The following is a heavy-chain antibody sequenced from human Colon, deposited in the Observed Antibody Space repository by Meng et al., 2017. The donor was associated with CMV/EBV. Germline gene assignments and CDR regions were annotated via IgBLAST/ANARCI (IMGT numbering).Heavy chain of an antibody. CDR2: IYYSGST. CDR1: GGSIRSSSYY. D-gene: IGHD6-13*01. V-gene: IGHV4-39*07. J-gene: IGHJ4*02. CDR3: ARAAAAGEYYFDY. Sequence: QRQRQESGPGLVKPSETLSLTCTVSGGSIRSSSYYWGWIRQPPGKGLEWIGSIYYSGSTYYNPSLKSRVTISVDTSKNQFSLKLSSVTAADTAVYYCARAAAAGEYYFDYWGQGTLVTVSS.